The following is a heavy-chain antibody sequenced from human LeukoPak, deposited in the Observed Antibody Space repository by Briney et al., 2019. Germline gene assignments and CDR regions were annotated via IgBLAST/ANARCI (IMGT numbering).Heavy chain of an antibody. D-gene: IGHD1-26*01. CDR1: GYTFTSYG. CDR3: ARDWPPSGYYFDY. J-gene: IGHJ4*02. V-gene: IGHV1-18*01. CDR2: ISAYNGNT. Sequence: ASVKVSCKASGYTFTSYGISWVRQAPGQGLEWMGWISAYNGNTNYAQKFQGRVTITADESTSTAYMELSSLRSEDTAVYYCARDWPPSGYYFDYWGQGTLVTVSS.